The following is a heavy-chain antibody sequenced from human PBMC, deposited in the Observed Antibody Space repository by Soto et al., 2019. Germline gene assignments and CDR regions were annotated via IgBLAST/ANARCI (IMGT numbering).Heavy chain of an antibody. D-gene: IGHD5-12*01. J-gene: IGHJ4*02. CDR2: MSAYNGNT. Sequence: VAPGKVSSKASCYTFTSYGISWVRQPPGQGLEWMGWMSAYNGNTNYAQKLQGRVTMTTDTSTSTAYMQLRSLRSHDTAVYYCATTHGGYDYLPPGIWFGYWGQGTLVTV. V-gene: IGHV1-18*01. CDR3: ATTHGGYDYLPPGIWFGY. CDR1: CYTFTSYG.